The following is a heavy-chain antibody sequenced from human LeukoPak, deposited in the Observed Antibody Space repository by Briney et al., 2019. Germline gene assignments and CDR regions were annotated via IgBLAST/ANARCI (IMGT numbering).Heavy chain of an antibody. Sequence: GGSLKLSCAASGFTFSSYGMHWVRQAPGKGLEWVAFIRYDGSNKYYADSVKGRFTISRDNSKNTLYLQMNSLRAEDTAVYYCAKGGPSGMRYFDWLLLDYYYYYMDVWGKGTTVTVYS. CDR1: GFTFSSYG. D-gene: IGHD3-9*01. J-gene: IGHJ6*03. V-gene: IGHV3-30*02. CDR2: IRYDGSNK. CDR3: AKGGPSGMRYFDWLLLDYYYYYMDV.